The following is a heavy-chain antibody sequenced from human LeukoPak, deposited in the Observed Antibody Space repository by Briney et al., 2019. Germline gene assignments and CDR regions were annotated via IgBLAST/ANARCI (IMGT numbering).Heavy chain of an antibody. V-gene: IGHV3-23*01. CDR2: ISGSGGST. D-gene: IGHD2-2*01. Sequence: PGGSLRLSCAASGFTFSSYAMSWVRQAPGKGLEWVLAISGSGGSTYYAASVKGRFTISRDNSKNTLFLQMNRLRAEDTAVYYCAIQYPPPEYCSSTSCYPPWGQGPLVTVPS. J-gene: IGHJ5*02. CDR1: GFTFSSYA. CDR3: AIQYPPPEYCSSTSCYPP.